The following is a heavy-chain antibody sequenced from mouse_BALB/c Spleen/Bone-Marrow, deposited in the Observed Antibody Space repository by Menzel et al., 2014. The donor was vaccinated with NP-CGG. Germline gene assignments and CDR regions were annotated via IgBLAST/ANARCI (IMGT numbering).Heavy chain of an antibody. CDR3: ARYYGSSYDY. CDR2: ISSGGNYT. Sequence: DVQLVESGGGLVKPGGSLKLSCAASGFTFSSYAMSWVRQTPEKRLEWVATISSGGNYTYYPDSVKGRFTISRDNAKNTLYLQMSSLRSEDTAMYYCARYYGSSYDYWGQGTTLTVSP. J-gene: IGHJ2*01. CDR1: GFTFSSYA. D-gene: IGHD1-1*01. V-gene: IGHV5-9-3*01.